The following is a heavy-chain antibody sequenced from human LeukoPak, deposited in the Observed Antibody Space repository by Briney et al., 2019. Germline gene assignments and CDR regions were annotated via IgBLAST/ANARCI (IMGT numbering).Heavy chain of an antibody. CDR1: GGTFSSYA. CDR3: WYYYDSSGYRPGNWYFDL. D-gene: IGHD3-22*01. V-gene: IGHV1-69*04. Sequence: SVKVSCKASGGTFSSYAISWVRQAPGQGLEWMGRIIPILGIANYAQKFQGRVTITADKSTSTAYMELSSLRSEDTAVYYCWYYYDSSGYRPGNWYFDLWGRGTLVTVSS. J-gene: IGHJ2*01. CDR2: IIPILGIA.